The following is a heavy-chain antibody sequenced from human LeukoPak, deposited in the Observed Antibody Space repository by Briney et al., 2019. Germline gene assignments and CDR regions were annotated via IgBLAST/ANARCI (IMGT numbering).Heavy chain of an antibody. V-gene: IGHV4-34*01. CDR2: INHSGST. D-gene: IGHD3-10*01. J-gene: IGHJ6*03. Sequence: SETLSFTCAVYGGSFSDYYWSWIRQPPGKGLEWIGEINHSGSTNYSTSLKSRVTISVDTSKNQFSLKLSSVTAADTAVYYCARETMVRGVLYYYYMDVWGKGSTVTVSS. CDR1: GGSFSDYY. CDR3: ARETMVRGVLYYYYMDV.